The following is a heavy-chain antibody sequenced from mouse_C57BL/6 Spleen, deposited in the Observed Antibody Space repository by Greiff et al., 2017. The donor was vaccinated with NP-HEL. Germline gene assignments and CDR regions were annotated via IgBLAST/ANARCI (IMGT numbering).Heavy chain of an antibody. Sequence: QVQLQQPGTELVKPGASVKLSCKASGYTFTSYWMHWVKQRPGQGLEWIGNINPSNGGTNYNEKFKSKATLTVDKSSSTAYMQLSSLTSEDSAVYYCARGDYDYDVRSYYAMDYWGQGTSVTVSS. J-gene: IGHJ4*01. CDR1: GYTFTSYW. CDR2: INPSNGGT. V-gene: IGHV1-53*01. D-gene: IGHD2-4*01. CDR3: ARGDYDYDVRSYYAMDY.